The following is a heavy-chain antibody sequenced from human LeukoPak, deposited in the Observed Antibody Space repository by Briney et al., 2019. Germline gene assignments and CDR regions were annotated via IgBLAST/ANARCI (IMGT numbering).Heavy chain of an antibody. CDR1: GGTFSSYA. CDR2: IIPILDIA. CDR3: AKCGTAMVTYFDY. D-gene: IGHD5-18*01. Sequence: GASVKVSCKASGGTFSSYAISWVRQAPGQGLEWMGRIIPILDIANYAQKFQGRVTITADKPTSTAYVELSSLRSEDTAVYYCAKCGTAMVTYFDYWGQGTLVTVSS. V-gene: IGHV1-69*04. J-gene: IGHJ4*02.